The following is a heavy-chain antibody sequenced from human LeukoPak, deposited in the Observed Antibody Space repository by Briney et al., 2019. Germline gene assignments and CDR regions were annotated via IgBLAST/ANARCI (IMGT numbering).Heavy chain of an antibody. Sequence: GGSLRLSCAASGFTFGSYGMHWVRQAPGKGLEWVAFIRYDGSNKYYADSVKGRFTISRDNSKNTLYLQMNSLRAEDTAVYYCARDGAHCSGGSCLSRYFDYWGQGTLVTVSS. V-gene: IGHV3-30*02. CDR1: GFTFGSYG. CDR2: IRYDGSNK. J-gene: IGHJ4*02. D-gene: IGHD2-15*01. CDR3: ARDGAHCSGGSCLSRYFDY.